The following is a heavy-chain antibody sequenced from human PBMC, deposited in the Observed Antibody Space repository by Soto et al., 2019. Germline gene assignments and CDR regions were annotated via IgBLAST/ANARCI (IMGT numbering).Heavy chain of an antibody. J-gene: IGHJ1*01. CDR1: GGSISSYY. Sequence: PSETLSLTCTVSGGSISSYYWSWIRQPPGKGLEWIGYIYYSGSTNYNPSLKSRVTISVDTSKNQFSLKLSSVTAADTAVYYCARYEGYSSGWYSSEYFQHWGQGTVVTVSS. D-gene: IGHD6-19*01. CDR2: IYYSGST. V-gene: IGHV4-59*08. CDR3: ARYEGYSSGWYSSEYFQH.